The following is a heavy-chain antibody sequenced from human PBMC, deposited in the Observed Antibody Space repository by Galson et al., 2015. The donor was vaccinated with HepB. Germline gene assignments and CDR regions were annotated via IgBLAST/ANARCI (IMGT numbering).Heavy chain of an antibody. CDR2: IYTSGST. V-gene: IGHV4-4*07. D-gene: IGHD1-26*01. J-gene: IGHJ4*02. CDR1: GGSISSYY. CDR3: AREAEVWAGASFFDY. Sequence: LSLTCTVSGGSISSYYWSWIRQPAGKGLEWIGRIYTSGSTNYNPSLKSRVTMSVDTSKNQFSLKLSSVTAADTAVYYCAREAEVWAGASFFDYWGQGTLVTVSS.